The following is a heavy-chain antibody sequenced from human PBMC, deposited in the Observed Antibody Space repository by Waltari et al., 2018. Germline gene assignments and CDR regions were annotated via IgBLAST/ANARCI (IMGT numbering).Heavy chain of an antibody. V-gene: IGHV1-2*06. CDR2: INPNSGGT. CDR1: GYTFTGYY. D-gene: IGHD6-19*01. CDR3: AIISSGWYGADAFDI. J-gene: IGHJ3*02. Sequence: QVQLVQSGAEVKKPGASVKVSCKASGYTFTGYYMHWVRQAPGQGLEWMGRINPNSGGTNYAQKVQGRVTMTRDTSISTAYMELSRLRSDDTAVYYCAIISSGWYGADAFDIWGQGTMVTVSS.